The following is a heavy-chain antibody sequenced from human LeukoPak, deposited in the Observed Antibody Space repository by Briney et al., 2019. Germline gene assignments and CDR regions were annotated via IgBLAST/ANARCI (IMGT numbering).Heavy chain of an antibody. J-gene: IGHJ4*02. V-gene: IGHV4-28*01. CDR1: SYSISSNNW. CDR3: ASSEGVRVPIDH. D-gene: IGHD2/OR15-2a*01. CDR2: IYYSGST. Sequence: SDTLSLTCAVSSYSISSNNWWGWIRQPPGKGLEWIGNIYYSGSTYYNPSLKSRVTMSLDTSRNQFSLMLSSVTAVDTAVYYCASSEGVRVPIDHWGLGTLVTVSS.